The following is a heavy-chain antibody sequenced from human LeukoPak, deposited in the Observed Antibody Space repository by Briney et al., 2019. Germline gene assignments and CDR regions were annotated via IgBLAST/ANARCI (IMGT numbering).Heavy chain of an antibody. CDR3: AKSLGATRGYFEH. CDR1: GFTFSSYG. Sequence: GGSLRLSCAASGFTFSSYGMHWVRQAPGKGLEWVAFIRYDGSNKYYADSVKGRYTISRDNSKNTLYLQMNSLRPEDTAVYYCAKSLGATRGYFEHWGQGTLVTVSS. V-gene: IGHV3-30*02. CDR2: IRYDGSNK. D-gene: IGHD1-26*01. J-gene: IGHJ4*02.